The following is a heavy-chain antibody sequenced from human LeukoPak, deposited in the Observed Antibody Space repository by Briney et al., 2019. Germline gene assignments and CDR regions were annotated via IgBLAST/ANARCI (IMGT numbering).Heavy chain of an antibody. Sequence: PSETLSLTCTVSGGSISSYYWSWIRQPAGKGLEWIGRIYTSGSTNYNPSLKSRVTMSVDTSKNQFSLKLSSVTAADTAVYYCARVDTPMVTGRDYYYCYMDVWGKGTTVTVSS. D-gene: IGHD5-18*01. CDR3: ARVDTPMVTGRDYYYCYMDV. J-gene: IGHJ6*03. V-gene: IGHV4-4*07. CDR1: GGSISSYY. CDR2: IYTSGST.